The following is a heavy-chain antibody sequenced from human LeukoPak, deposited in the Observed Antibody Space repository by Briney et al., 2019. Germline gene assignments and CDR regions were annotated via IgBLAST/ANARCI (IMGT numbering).Heavy chain of an antibody. CDR1: GFTFSRFS. CDR3: ARGLRTSPDRGVPDD. Sequence: GGTLRLLCAASGFTFSRFSMICVRQAPGKGRVWGLSISSSSSYIYYADAVRGRFTISRHNAKNFLYFQMNSLRREDTALYYCARGLRTSPDRGVPDDWRQGPLVTVPS. CDR2: ISSSSSYI. J-gene: IGHJ4*02. D-gene: IGHD3-10*01. V-gene: IGHV3-21*04.